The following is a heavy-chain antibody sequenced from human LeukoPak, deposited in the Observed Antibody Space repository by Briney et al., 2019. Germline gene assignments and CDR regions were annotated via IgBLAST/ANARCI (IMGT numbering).Heavy chain of an antibody. J-gene: IGHJ4*02. Sequence: PSEPLSLTCTVSGGSISSYYWSWIRQPPGKGLEWIGYIYYSGSTNYNPSLKSRVTISVDTPKNQFSLKLSSVTAADTAVYYCARDGYYYGSGSYDYWGQGTLVTVSS. V-gene: IGHV4-59*01. CDR2: IYYSGST. CDR3: ARDGYYYGSGSYDY. CDR1: GGSISSYY. D-gene: IGHD3-10*01.